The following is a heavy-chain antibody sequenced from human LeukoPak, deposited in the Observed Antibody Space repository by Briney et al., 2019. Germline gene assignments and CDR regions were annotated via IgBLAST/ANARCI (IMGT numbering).Heavy chain of an antibody. CDR3: ARDGYPGYCSSTSCYYYNWFDP. CDR1: GGSISSSSYY. CDR2: IYYSGST. Sequence: SGTLSLTCTVSGGSISSSSYYWGWIRQPPGKGLEWIGSIYYSGSTYYNPSLKSRVTISVDTSKNQFSLKLSSVTAADTAVYYCARDGYPGYCSSTSCYYYNWFDPWGQGTLVTVSS. J-gene: IGHJ5*02. V-gene: IGHV4-39*07. D-gene: IGHD2-2*01.